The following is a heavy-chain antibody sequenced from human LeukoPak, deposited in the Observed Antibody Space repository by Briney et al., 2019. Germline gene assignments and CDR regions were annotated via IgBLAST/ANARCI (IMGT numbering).Heavy chain of an antibody. CDR2: ISSTRTTI. D-gene: IGHD3-10*01. J-gene: IGHJ3*02. Sequence: GGSLRLSCAASGFTLSSYEMNWVRQAPGKGLEWVSNISSTRTTIYYADSVKGRFTISRDNAKNSLYLQMNSLRAEDTAVYYCARGPLWFGEDAFDIWGQGTMVTVSS. CDR3: ARGPLWFGEDAFDI. CDR1: GFTLSSYE. V-gene: IGHV3-48*01.